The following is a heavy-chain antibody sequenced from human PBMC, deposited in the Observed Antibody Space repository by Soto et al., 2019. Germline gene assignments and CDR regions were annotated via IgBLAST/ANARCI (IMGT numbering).Heavy chain of an antibody. V-gene: IGHV4-4*07. CDR2: IYATGTT. Sequence: PSETLSLTCTVSGASISGFYWSWIRKSAGKGLEWIGRIYATGTTDYNPSLKSRVMMSVYTSKKQFSLKLRSVTAADTAVYYCVRDGTKTLRDWFDPWGQGMSVTVSA. J-gene: IGHJ5*02. CDR1: GASISGFY. D-gene: IGHD1-1*01. CDR3: VRDGTKTLRDWFDP.